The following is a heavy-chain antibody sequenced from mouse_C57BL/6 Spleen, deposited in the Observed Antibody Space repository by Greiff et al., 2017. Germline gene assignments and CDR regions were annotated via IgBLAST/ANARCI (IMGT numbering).Heavy chain of an antibody. J-gene: IGHJ4*01. Sequence: EVQLQQSGGGLVKPGGSLKLSCAASGFTFSDYGMHWVRQAPEKGLEWVAYISSGSSTIYYADTVKGRVTISRDNAKNTLFLQMTSLRSEDTAMYYCARKVRDYAMDYWGQGTSVTVSS. CDR2: ISSGSSTI. V-gene: IGHV5-17*01. CDR3: ARKVRDYAMDY. CDR1: GFTFSDYG. D-gene: IGHD2-13*01.